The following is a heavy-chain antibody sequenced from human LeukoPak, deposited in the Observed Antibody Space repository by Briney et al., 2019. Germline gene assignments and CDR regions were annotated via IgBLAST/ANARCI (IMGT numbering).Heavy chain of an antibody. D-gene: IGHD3-16*02. J-gene: IGHJ3*02. CDR2: IIPIPGIA. CDR1: GGTFSSYT. V-gene: IGHV1-69*04. Sequence: SVKVSCKASGGTFSSYTISWVRQAPGQGLEWMGRIIPIPGIANYAQKFQGRVTITADKSTSTAYMELSSLRSEDTAVYYCARDRSEYAFDIWGQGTMVTVSS. CDR3: ARDRSEYAFDI.